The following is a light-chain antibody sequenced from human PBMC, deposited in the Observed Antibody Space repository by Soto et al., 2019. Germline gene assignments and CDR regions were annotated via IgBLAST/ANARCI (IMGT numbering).Light chain of an antibody. Sequence: VEIPQGQSSLSGSVQDRYTITGLASQTISSWLAWYQQKPGKAPKLLIYKASTLKSGVPSRFSGFGSGRQFTLTICGLHTDDFPVYYCQYYNIRPLTFGGGTRLDIK. CDR2: KAS. CDR3: QYYNIRPLT. V-gene: IGKV1-5*03. CDR1: QTISSW. J-gene: IGKJ4*01.